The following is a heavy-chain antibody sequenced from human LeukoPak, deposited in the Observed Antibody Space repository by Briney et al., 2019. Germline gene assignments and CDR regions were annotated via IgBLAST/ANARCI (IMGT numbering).Heavy chain of an antibody. Sequence: GSLTHSCAASACTFISYGMHWVRQAPGRELVWVSRINSDGSSTTYAESVKGRYTSSRDNAKCTLYLQMNSLRAEDTAVYYCARGTSSCSGGSCYSELYYYYYGMDAWGQGTTVT. J-gene: IGHJ6*02. CDR3: ARGTSSCSGGSCYSELYYYYYGMDA. V-gene: IGHV3-74*01. D-gene: IGHD2-15*01. CDR1: ACTFISYG. CDR2: INSDGSST.